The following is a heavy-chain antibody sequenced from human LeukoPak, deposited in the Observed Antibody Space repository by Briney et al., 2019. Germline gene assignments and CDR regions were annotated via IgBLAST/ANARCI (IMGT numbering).Heavy chain of an antibody. Sequence: GGSLRLSCAASGFTFSDYNRRWIRQAPGEGLEWVSSISRSGSTKDHADSVKGRFTISRDNAKNSLFLQMNNLRAEDTAVYYCARVLRYCSGGNCYSGGLGYMDVWGKGTTVTISS. CDR2: ISRSGSTK. V-gene: IGHV3-11*01. D-gene: IGHD2-15*01. CDR3: ARVLRYCSGGNCYSGGLGYMDV. CDR1: GFTFSDYN. J-gene: IGHJ6*03.